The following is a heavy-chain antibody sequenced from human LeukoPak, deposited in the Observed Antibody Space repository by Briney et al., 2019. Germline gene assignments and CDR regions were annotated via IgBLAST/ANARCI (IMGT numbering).Heavy chain of an antibody. CDR2: IIPIFGTA. J-gene: IGHJ4*02. Sequence: RASVKVSCKASGGTFSSYAISWVRQAPGQGLEWMGGIIPIFGTANYAQKFQGRVTITTDESTSTAYMELSSLRSEDTAVYYCARRVTMVRGANDYWGQGTLVTVSS. CDR3: ARRVTMVRGANDY. V-gene: IGHV1-69*05. CDR1: GGTFSSYA. D-gene: IGHD3-10*01.